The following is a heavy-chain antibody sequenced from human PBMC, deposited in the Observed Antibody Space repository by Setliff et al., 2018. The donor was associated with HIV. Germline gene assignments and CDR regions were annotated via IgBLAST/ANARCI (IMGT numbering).Heavy chain of an antibody. CDR3: ARDLTSNSNCFEP. CDR2: VYYTGKT. Sequence: SETLSLTCTVSGVSISSGGYYWNWIRQHPGKGLEWIGYVYYTGKTYYNPSLESRISMSVDTSKNQFSLKLTSVTAADTAIYYCARDLTSNSNCFEPWGQGTQVTVSS. D-gene: IGHD4-4*01. V-gene: IGHV4-31*03. CDR1: GVSISSGGYY. J-gene: IGHJ5*02.